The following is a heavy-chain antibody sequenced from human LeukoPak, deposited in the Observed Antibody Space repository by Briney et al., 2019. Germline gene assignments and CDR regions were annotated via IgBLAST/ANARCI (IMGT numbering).Heavy chain of an antibody. D-gene: IGHD3-3*01. Sequence: SETLSLTCTVSGGSISSYYWGWIRQPPGKGLEWIGYIYYSGSTNYNPSLKSRVTISVDRSKNQFSLKLSSVTAADTAVYYCARTQSGPYYYGMDVWGQGTTVTVSS. CDR1: GGSISSYY. CDR3: ARTQSGPYYYGMDV. CDR2: IYYSGST. J-gene: IGHJ6*02. V-gene: IGHV4-59*12.